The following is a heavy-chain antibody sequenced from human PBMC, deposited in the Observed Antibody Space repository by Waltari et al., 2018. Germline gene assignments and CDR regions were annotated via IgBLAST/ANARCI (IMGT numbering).Heavy chain of an antibody. CDR1: GYAFHSYY. Sequence: QVQLVQSGAEVRKPGASVKVSCQTSGYAFHSYYMHWVRQAPGQGLEWMGWIHPNSGGTNYAQKYQGRITMTRDTSISTVYMELSRLISNDTAVYYCARTYQSASYSDYWGQGTPVTVSS. D-gene: IGHD3-16*01. V-gene: IGHV1-2*02. J-gene: IGHJ4*02. CDR2: IHPNSGGT. CDR3: ARTYQSASYSDY.